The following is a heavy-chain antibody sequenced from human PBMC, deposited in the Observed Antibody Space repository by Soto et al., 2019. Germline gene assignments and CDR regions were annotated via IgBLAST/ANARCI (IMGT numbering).Heavy chain of an antibody. D-gene: IGHD3-9*01. CDR2: VYYTGST. CDR3: ARTVLGPDLLADSFVDYYYYMDV. Sequence: SETLSLTYTVSGGSISNFYLSWIRQPPGKGLEWIGYVYYTGSTSYNPSLKRRVTFSADSSRGQFSLRLNSVTAADTAVYYCARTVLGPDLLADSFVDYYYYMDVWGQGTTVTVSS. V-gene: IGHV4-59*08. CDR1: GGSISNFY. J-gene: IGHJ6*03.